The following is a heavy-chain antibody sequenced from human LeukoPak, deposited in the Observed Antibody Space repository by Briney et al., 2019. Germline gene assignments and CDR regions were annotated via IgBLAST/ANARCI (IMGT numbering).Heavy chain of an antibody. D-gene: IGHD2-2*01. CDR2: IHYSGST. CDR1: GGSISSGDYY. J-gene: IGHJ4*02. CDR3: ARDALNYCSSTSCYLYYFDY. V-gene: IGHV4-30-4*08. Sequence: SETLSLTCTVSGGSISSGDYYWSWIRQPPGKGLEWIGYIHYSGSTYYNPSLKSRVTISVDTSKNLFSLKLTSVTAADTAVYYCARDALNYCSSTSCYLYYFDYWGQGTLVTVSS.